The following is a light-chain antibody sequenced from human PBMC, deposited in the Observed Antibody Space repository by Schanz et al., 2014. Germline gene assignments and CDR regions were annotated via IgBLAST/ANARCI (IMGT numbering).Light chain of an antibody. CDR2: STN. V-gene: IGLV1-44*01. J-gene: IGLJ1*01. Sequence: QSVLTQPPSASGTPGQRVTISCSGSSSNIGTNTVIWYQQLPGTAPKLLIHSTNQRPSGVPDRFSGSKSGTSASLAISGLRSEDEADYYCAAWDGSLSGRVFGTGTKLTVL. CDR3: AAWDGSLSGRV. CDR1: SSNIGTNT.